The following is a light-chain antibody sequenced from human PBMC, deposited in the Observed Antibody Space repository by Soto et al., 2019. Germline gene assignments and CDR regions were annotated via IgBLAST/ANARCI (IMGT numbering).Light chain of an antibody. CDR2: EVS. J-gene: IGLJ1*01. Sequence: LTQPPSASGSPGQSVTISCTGTSSDVGGYTYVSWYQQHPGKAPKLMIFEVSKRPSGVPDRFSGSKSGNTASLTVSGLQADDEADYYCSSYAGSNSPFVFGSGTKVTVL. CDR1: SSDVGGYTY. V-gene: IGLV2-8*01. CDR3: SSYAGSNSPFV.